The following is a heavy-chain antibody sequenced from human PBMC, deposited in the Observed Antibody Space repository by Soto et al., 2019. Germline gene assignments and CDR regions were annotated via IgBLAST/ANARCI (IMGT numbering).Heavy chain of an antibody. CDR2: IIPIFGTA. V-gene: IGHV1-69*13. Sequence: WASVKVSCKASGGTFSSYAISWVRQAPGQGLEWMGGIIPIFGTANYAQKFQGRVTITADESTSTAYMELSSLRSEDTAVYYCARDRVTIKVSPRQYYYYYYGMDVWGQGTTVAVSS. D-gene: IGHD3-3*01. CDR3: ARDRVTIKVSPRQYYYYYYGMDV. J-gene: IGHJ6*02. CDR1: GGTFSSYA.